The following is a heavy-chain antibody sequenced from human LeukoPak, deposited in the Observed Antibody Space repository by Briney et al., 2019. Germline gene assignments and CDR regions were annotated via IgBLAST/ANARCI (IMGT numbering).Heavy chain of an antibody. J-gene: IGHJ1*01. D-gene: IGHD3-22*01. Sequence: GGSLRLSCAASGFTFSSYAMSWVRQAPGKGLEWVSAIRGSGGSTYYADSVKGRFTISRDNSKNTLYLQMNSLRAEDTAVYYCATPYYYDSSGYSGFQHWGQGTLVTVSS. CDR1: GFTFSSYA. CDR2: IRGSGGST. V-gene: IGHV3-23*01. CDR3: ATPYYYDSSGYSGFQH.